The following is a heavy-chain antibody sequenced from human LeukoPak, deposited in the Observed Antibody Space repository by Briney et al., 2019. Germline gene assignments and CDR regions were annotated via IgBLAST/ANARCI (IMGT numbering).Heavy chain of an antibody. D-gene: IGHD3-10*01. CDR2: INRSGST. CDR1: GGSFSGYY. V-gene: IGHV4-34*01. J-gene: IGHJ4*02. CDR3: ARVGRINTMVRGVKRGNFDY. Sequence: PSETLSLTCAVYGGSFSGYYWSWIRQPPGKGLEWIGEINRSGSTNYNPSLKSRVTISVDTSKNQFSLKLSSVTAADTAVYYCARVGRINTMVRGVKRGNFDYWGQGTLVTVSS.